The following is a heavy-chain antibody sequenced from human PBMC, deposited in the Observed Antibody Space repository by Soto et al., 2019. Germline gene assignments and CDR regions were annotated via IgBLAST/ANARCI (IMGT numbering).Heavy chain of an antibody. J-gene: IGHJ6*02. CDR3: AIHISPLQKNYYVSGSRYGLDV. CDR1: GGSISSSSYY. CDR2: IYYSGST. Sequence: LSITCNVSGGSISSSSYYWGWIRQPPGKGLEWIGSIYYSGSTYYNPSLKSRVTISVETSKNQLSLKLRSVRAADTAVYYCAIHISPLQKNYYVSGSRYGLDVWGQGTTVTVSS. V-gene: IGHV4-39*01. D-gene: IGHD3-10*01.